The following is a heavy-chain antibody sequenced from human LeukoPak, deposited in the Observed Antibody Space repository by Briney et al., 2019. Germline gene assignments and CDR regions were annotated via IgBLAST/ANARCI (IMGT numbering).Heavy chain of an antibody. V-gene: IGHV3-30*04. Sequence: GGSLRPSCAAAGFTFSSYAMRWVRQAPGKGLGWVAVISYDGSNKYYADSVKGRFTISRDNSKNTLYLQMNSLRAEDTAVYYCARDLGATRYFDYWGQGTLVTVSS. CDR1: GFTFSSYA. J-gene: IGHJ4*02. CDR3: ARDLGATRYFDY. CDR2: ISYDGSNK.